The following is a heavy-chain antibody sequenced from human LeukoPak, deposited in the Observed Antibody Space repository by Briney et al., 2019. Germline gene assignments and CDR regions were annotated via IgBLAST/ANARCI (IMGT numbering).Heavy chain of an antibody. CDR1: GGTFSSYA. D-gene: IGHD3-9*01. Sequence: ASVKVSCKASGGTFSSYAISWVRQAPGQGLEWMGRIIPILGIANYAQKLQGRVTITADKSTSTAYMELSRLRSEDAAVYYCVGGYDILTGHTSSFDYWGQGTLVTVSS. J-gene: IGHJ4*02. CDR2: IIPILGIA. V-gene: IGHV1-69*10. CDR3: VGGYDILTGHTSSFDY.